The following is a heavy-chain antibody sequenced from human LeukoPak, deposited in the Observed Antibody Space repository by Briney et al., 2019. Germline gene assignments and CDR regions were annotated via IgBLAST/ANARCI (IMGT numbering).Heavy chain of an antibody. Sequence: SETLSLTCAVYGWSFNDYYWNWIRQPPGKGLEWIGEINARGDTNYNPSLKSRVTISVDTSKNQFSLRLTSMIAADTAIYYCARGQVPAARGYNWFDPWGQGTLVAVSS. J-gene: IGHJ5*02. V-gene: IGHV4-34*01. D-gene: IGHD2-2*01. CDR2: INARGDT. CDR1: GWSFNDYY. CDR3: ARGQVPAARGYNWFDP.